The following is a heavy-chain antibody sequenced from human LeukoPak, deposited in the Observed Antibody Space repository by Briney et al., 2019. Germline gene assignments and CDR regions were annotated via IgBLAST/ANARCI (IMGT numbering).Heavy chain of an antibody. CDR3: ARMDRGGWFSFGY. Sequence: SETLSLTCTVSSGSINNYYWSWIRQAPGKGLEWIGYVYYRGSTNYNPSLKSRVAISVDTSKNQFSLKLTSVTAADTAVYYCARMDRGGWFSFGYWGQGTPVTVSS. V-gene: IGHV4-59*01. CDR2: VYYRGST. D-gene: IGHD6-19*01. CDR1: SGSINNYY. J-gene: IGHJ4*02.